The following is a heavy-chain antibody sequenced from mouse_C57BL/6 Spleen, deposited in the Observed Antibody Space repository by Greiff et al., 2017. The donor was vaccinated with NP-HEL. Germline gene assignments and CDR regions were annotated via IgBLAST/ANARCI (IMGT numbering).Heavy chain of an antibody. Sequence: VQLQQPGAELVKPGASVKLSCKASGYTFTSYWMHWVKQRPGQGLEWIGMIHPNSGSTNYNEKFKSKATLTVDKSSSTAYMQLSSLTSDDSAVYYCARSHGRDAMDYWGQGTSVTVSS. J-gene: IGHJ4*01. CDR1: GYTFTSYW. CDR2: IHPNSGST. V-gene: IGHV1-64*01. CDR3: ARSHGRDAMDY.